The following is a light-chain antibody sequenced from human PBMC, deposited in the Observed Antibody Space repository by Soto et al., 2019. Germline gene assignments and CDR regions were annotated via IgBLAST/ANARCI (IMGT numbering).Light chain of an antibody. Sequence: AIQLTQSPSSLSASVGDRVTITCRASQGISSALAWYQQKPGKAPKLLIYDASSLESGVPSRFSGSGSGTDFTLTISSLQPEDFATYYCQHFNSYSYTFGQGTKLEIK. V-gene: IGKV1-13*02. CDR3: QHFNSYSYT. CDR1: QGISSA. J-gene: IGKJ2*01. CDR2: DAS.